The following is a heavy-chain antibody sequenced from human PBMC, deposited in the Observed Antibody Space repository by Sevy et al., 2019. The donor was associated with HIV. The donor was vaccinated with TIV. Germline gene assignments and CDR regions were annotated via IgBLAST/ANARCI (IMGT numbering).Heavy chain of an antibody. CDR1: GFTFSDYY. V-gene: IGHV3-11*01. Sequence: GGSLRLSCAASGFTFSDYYMSWIRQAPGKGLEWVSYISSSGSTIYYADSVKGRFTISRDNAKNSLYLQMNSLRAEDTAVYYCARVVGYYGSGSYSSETYYYYGMVVWGQGTTVTVSS. D-gene: IGHD3-10*01. CDR2: ISSSGSTI. J-gene: IGHJ6*02. CDR3: ARVVGYYGSGSYSSETYYYYGMVV.